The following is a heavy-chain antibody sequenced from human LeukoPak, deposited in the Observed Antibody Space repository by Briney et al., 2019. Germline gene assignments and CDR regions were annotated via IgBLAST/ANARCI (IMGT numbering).Heavy chain of an antibody. J-gene: IGHJ4*02. CDR1: GGSFSGYY. CDR3: ARVSSITMIVKYYFDY. Sequence: SETLSLTCDVYGGSFSGYYWSWIRQPPGKGLEWNGEINHSGSTNYNPSLKSRVTISVDTSKNQFSLKLSSVTAADTAVYYCARVSSITMIVKYYFDYWGQGTLVTVSS. V-gene: IGHV4-34*01. D-gene: IGHD3-22*01. CDR2: INHSGST.